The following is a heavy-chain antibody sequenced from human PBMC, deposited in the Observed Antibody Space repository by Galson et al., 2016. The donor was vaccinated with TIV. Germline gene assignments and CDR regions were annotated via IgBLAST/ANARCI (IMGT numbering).Heavy chain of an antibody. Sequence: SLKLSCAASGFTFDDYAMTWVRQVPGKGLEWVSGINWNGVSTDYAESVKGRFTFSRDNAKNTLYLQMNSLRAEDTALYYCARDGVVDASMDYYYYYYLDVWGKGTTVTVSS. D-gene: IGHD5-18*01. V-gene: IGHV3-20*04. CDR1: GFTFDDYA. J-gene: IGHJ6*03. CDR3: ARDGVVDASMDYYYYYYLDV. CDR2: INWNGVST.